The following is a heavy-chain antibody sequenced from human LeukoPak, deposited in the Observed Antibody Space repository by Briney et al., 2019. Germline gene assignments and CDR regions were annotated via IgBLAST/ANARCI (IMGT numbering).Heavy chain of an antibody. CDR3: ARDNYYYDSSGYYPKNSFDI. CDR1: GFTLSSYS. Sequence: GGSLRLSCAASGFTLSSYSMNWVRRSPGKGLEWVSSISYSSIYIYYADSVKGRFTISRDNTKNSLYLQMNSLRAEDTAVYYCARDNYYYDSSGYYPKNSFDIWGQGTMVTVSS. V-gene: IGHV3-21*01. D-gene: IGHD3-22*01. CDR2: ISYSSIYI. J-gene: IGHJ3*02.